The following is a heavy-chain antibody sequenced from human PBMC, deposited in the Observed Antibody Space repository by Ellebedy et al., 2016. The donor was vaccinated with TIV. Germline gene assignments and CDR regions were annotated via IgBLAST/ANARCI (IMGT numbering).Heavy chain of an antibody. CDR1: GYTFTSYY. CDR3: ARDWPTGYFDY. J-gene: IGHJ4*02. V-gene: IGHV1-46*01. D-gene: IGHD2-8*02. CDR2: INPSGGST. Sequence: ASVKVSXKASGYTFTSYYMHWVRQAPGQGLEWMGIINPSGGSTNYAQKFQGRVTMTSDTSTSTVYMELSSLRSEDTAVYYCARDWPTGYFDYWGQGTLVTVSS.